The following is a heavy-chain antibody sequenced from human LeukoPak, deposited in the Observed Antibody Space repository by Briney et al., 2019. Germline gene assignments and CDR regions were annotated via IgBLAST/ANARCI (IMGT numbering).Heavy chain of an antibody. CDR2: ISSNGGST. CDR3: VRGYSSSWSYFDY. J-gene: IGHJ4*02. Sequence: SGGSLRLSCAASGFTFSIYAMSWVRQAPGKGLEYVSAISSNGGSTYYADSVKGRFTISRDNSKNTLYLQMSSLKAEDTAVYYCVRGYSSSWSYFDYWGQGTLVTVSS. CDR1: GFTFSIYA. D-gene: IGHD6-13*01. V-gene: IGHV3-64D*09.